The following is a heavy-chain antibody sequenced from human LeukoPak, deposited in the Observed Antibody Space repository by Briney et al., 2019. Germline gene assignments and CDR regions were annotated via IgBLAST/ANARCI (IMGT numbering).Heavy chain of an antibody. V-gene: IGHV4-59*08. J-gene: IGHJ4*02. CDR3: ARHRAYSSASPFDY. D-gene: IGHD6-6*01. CDR2: IYYTGST. CDR1: GGSISSLY. Sequence: SETLSLTCSVSGGSISSLYWSWIRQPPGKGLEWIGYIYYTGSTNYNPSLKSRVTIFVDMSKNQSFLRLSAVAAAETALYYCARHRAYSSASPFDYWGRGALVTVSS.